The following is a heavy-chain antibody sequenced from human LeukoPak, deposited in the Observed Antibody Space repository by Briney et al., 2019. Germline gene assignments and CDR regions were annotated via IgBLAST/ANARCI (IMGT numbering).Heavy chain of an antibody. D-gene: IGHD3-10*01. CDR3: ARDDRVVRGVTLVVY. CDR2: ISAYNGNT. J-gene: IGHJ4*02. V-gene: IGHV1-18*01. CDR1: GYTFTSYG. Sequence: ASVKVSCKASGYTFTSYGTSWVRQAPGQGLEWMGWISAYNGNTNYAQKLQGRVTMTTDTSTSTAYMELRSLRSDDTAVYYCARDDRVVRGVTLVVYWGQGTLVTVSS.